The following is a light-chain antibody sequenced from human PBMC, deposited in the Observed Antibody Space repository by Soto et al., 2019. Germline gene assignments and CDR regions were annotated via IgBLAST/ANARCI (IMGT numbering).Light chain of an antibody. CDR1: QSISTY. CDR2: AAS. Sequence: DIQLTQSPSPLSAYVGDRVAITCLASQSISTYLNWYQQKPGKAPKVLIYAASNLQSGVPPRFSGSGSGTDFTLTISSLQPEDVATYFCQQSYRTPITFGQGTRLEI. J-gene: IGKJ5*01. V-gene: IGKV1-39*01. CDR3: QQSYRTPIT.